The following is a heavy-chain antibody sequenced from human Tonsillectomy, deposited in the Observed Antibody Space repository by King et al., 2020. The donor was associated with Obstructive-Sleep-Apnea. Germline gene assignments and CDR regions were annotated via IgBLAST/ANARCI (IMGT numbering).Heavy chain of an antibody. V-gene: IGHV3-23*04. D-gene: IGHD6-25*01. Sequence: VQLVESGGGLVQPGGSLRLSCAASGFILSNYDMTWVRQAPGKGLEWVSSITKTGRTTYYADSVKGRFTVSRDTSKNTLYLQMNSLRAEDAAVYYCAKSAAPKGGHYYWGQGTLVTASS. CDR1: GFILSNYD. CDR3: AKSAAPKGGHYY. CDR2: ITKTGRTT. J-gene: IGHJ4*02.